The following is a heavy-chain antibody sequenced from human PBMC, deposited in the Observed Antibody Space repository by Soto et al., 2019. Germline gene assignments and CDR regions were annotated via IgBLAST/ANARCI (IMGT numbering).Heavy chain of an antibody. D-gene: IGHD4-17*01. CDR2: IYYSGST. V-gene: IGHV4-39*01. CDR3: ARQTTVVTEAAVDY. J-gene: IGHJ4*02. CDR1: GGSISSSSYY. Sequence: QLQLQESGPGLVKPSETLSLTCTVSGGSISSSSYYWGWIRQPPGKGLEWIGSIYYSGSTYYNPSLKSRVTISVDTSKNQFSLKLSSVTAADTAVYYCARQTTVVTEAAVDYWGQGTLVTVSS.